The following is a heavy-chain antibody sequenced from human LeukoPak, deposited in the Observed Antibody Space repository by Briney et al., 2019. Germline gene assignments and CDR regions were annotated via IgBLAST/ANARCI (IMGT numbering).Heavy chain of an antibody. CDR2: ISSSGSTL. D-gene: IGHD3-22*01. J-gene: IGHJ6*02. V-gene: IGHV3-11*01. CDR1: GFTFSDYY. CDR3: ARDMVVVISATYYYYGMDV. Sequence: GGSLRLSCAASGFTFSDYYMSWIRQAPGKGLEWVSYISSSGSTLYYTDSVKGRFTISRDNAKNSLYLQMNSLRAEDTAVYYCARDMVVVISATYYYYGMDVWGQGTTVTVSS.